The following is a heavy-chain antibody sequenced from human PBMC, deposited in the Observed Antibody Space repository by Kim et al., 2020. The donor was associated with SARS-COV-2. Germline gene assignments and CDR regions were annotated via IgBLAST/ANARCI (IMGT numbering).Heavy chain of an antibody. D-gene: IGHD3-10*01. Sequence: SVKVSCKASGGTFSSYAISWVRQAPGQGLEWMGGIIPIFGTANYAQKFQGRVTITADESTSTAYMELSSLRSEDTAVYYCASLGGYTMVRGVRYYFDYWGQGTLVTVSS. J-gene: IGHJ4*02. CDR1: GGTFSSYA. CDR2: IIPIFGTA. V-gene: IGHV1-69*13. CDR3: ASLGGYTMVRGVRYYFDY.